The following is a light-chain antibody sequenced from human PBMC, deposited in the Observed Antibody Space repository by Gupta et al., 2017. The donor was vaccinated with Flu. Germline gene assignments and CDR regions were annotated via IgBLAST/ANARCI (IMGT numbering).Light chain of an antibody. Sequence: EIVMTQSPATLSVSPGERATLSCRASQSVKTNLAWYQQKPGQAPRLLIYGASTRATGFPARFSGSGSGTEFTLTISSLQSEDFAVYYCQQYDNWPYTFGRGTKLEIK. CDR2: GAS. J-gene: IGKJ2*01. CDR3: QQYDNWPYT. CDR1: QSVKTN. V-gene: IGKV3-15*01.